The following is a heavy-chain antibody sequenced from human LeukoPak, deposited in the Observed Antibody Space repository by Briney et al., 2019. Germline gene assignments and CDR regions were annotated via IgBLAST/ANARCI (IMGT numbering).Heavy chain of an antibody. CDR3: AKFFPGLQLNSGYFDY. V-gene: IGHV3-23*01. CDR1: GFTFSSYA. J-gene: IGHJ4*02. D-gene: IGHD1-26*01. CDR2: ISGSGGST. Sequence: GGSLRLSCAASGFTFSSYAMSWVRQAPGKGLEWVSAISGSGGSTYYADSVKGRFTISRDNSKNTLYLQMNSLRAEDTAVYYCAKFFPGLQLNSGYFDYWGQGTLVTVSS.